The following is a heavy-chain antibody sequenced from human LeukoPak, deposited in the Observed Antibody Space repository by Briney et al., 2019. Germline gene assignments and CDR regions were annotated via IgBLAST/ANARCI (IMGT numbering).Heavy chain of an antibody. Sequence: PSETLSLTCAVYGGSFSGYYWSWIRQPPGKGLEWIGEINHSGSTNYSPSLKSRVTISVDTSKNQFSLKLSSVTAADTAVYYCARHYYDYVWGSYRFPFDYWGQGTLVTVSS. D-gene: IGHD3-16*02. CDR2: INHSGST. CDR1: GGSFSGYY. CDR3: ARHYYDYVWGSYRFPFDY. V-gene: IGHV4-34*01. J-gene: IGHJ4*02.